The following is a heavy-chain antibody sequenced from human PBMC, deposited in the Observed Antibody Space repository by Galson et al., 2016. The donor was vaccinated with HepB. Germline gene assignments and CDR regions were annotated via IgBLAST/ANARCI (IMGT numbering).Heavy chain of an antibody. J-gene: IGHJ4*02. CDR2: INPSDGTT. D-gene: IGHD3-16*01. Sequence: SVKVSCKASGDTLSNHYLHWVRQAPGQGLEWVGVINPSDGTTNYAERFQGRFTMTRDTSTTSFYMQLSSLRYEDTAEYFCAREIGGPSYFEYWGQGTLVTVSS. CDR1: GDTLSNHY. V-gene: IGHV1-46*01. CDR3: AREIGGPSYFEY.